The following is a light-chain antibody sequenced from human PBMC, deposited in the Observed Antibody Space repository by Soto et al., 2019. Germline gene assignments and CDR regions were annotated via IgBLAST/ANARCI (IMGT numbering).Light chain of an antibody. J-gene: IGKJ2*01. Sequence: DIQLTQSPSSLSASIGDSVTITCQASQDISTSLNWYHRRPGKAPKLLITDASTLQTGVPPRFRGGGGVTDISFTISRLQAEDFGEYYCQQYEDVPTFGQGTKVKIK. CDR2: DAS. CDR1: QDISTS. CDR3: QQYEDVPT. V-gene: IGKV1-33*01.